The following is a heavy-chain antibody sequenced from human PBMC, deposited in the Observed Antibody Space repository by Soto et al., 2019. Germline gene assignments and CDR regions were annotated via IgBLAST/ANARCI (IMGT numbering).Heavy chain of an antibody. J-gene: IGHJ4*02. CDR3: AKDGYYDSSGYYRY. Sequence: GGSLRLSCPASGFTFTSYAMSCVRRAPGKGLEWVSAISGSGLSTYYADSVKGRFTISRDNSKNTLYLRMISLRGEDTAVYYCAKDGYYDSSGYYRYWGQGTMVTVSS. CDR2: ISGSGLST. CDR1: GFTFTSYA. D-gene: IGHD3-22*01. V-gene: IGHV3-23*01.